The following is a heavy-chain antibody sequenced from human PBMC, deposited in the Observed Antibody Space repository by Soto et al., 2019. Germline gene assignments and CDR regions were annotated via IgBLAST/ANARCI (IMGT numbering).Heavy chain of an antibody. D-gene: IGHD3-9*01. V-gene: IGHV1-3*01. CDR1: GYTFTSYS. CDR3: AREETYYDILTGYYGGPFGY. Sequence: GASVKVSCKASGYTFTSYSMHLGRQAPRQKLEWMGWINAGNGNTKYSQKFQGRVTITRDTSASTAYMELSSLRSEDTAVYYCAREETYYDILTGYYGGPFGYWGQGTLVTVSS. CDR2: INAGNGNT. J-gene: IGHJ4*02.